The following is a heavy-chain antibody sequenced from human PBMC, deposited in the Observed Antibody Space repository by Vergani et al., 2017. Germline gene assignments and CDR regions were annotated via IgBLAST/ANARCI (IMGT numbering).Heavy chain of an antibody. CDR1: GFTFSSYS. CDR2: ISSSSSYI. CDR3: ASVYGNQYYGMDV. J-gene: IGHJ6*02. D-gene: IGHD5/OR15-5a*01. Sequence: EVQLVESGGGLVKPGGSLRLSCAASGFTFSSYSMNWVRQAPGKGLEWVSSISSSSSYIYYADSVKGRFTISRDNAKNSLYLQMNSLRAEDTAVYYCASVYGNQYYGMDVWGQGTTVTVSS. V-gene: IGHV3-21*01.